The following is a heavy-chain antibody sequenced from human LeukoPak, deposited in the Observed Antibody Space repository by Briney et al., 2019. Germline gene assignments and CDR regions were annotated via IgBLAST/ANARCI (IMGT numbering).Heavy chain of an antibody. CDR1: GGSFSGYY. J-gene: IGHJ4*02. V-gene: IGHV4-34*01. CDR3: ARGRQVVAATLTRRRFFDY. D-gene: IGHD2-15*01. Sequence: SETLSLTCAVYGGSFSGYYWSWIRQSPGKGLEWIGEINHSGSTNYNPSLKSRVTISVDTSKNQFSLKLSSVTAADTAVYYCARGRQVVAATLTRRRFFDYWGQGTLVTVSS. CDR2: INHSGST.